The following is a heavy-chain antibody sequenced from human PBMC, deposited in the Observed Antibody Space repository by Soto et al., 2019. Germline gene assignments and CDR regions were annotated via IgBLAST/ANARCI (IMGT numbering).Heavy chain of an antibody. J-gene: IGHJ3*02. V-gene: IGHV4-31*03. CDR3: ARVVVAWSYTFDI. Sequence: PSETLSLTCTVSGGSLCSGGCYWIWLRQHPGKGLEWIGYIYYSGSTYYNPSLRRRVTISVDTSKNQFSLKLSSVTAADTAVYYCARVVVAWSYTFDIWGQGTMVTVSS. CDR2: IYYSGST. D-gene: IGHD2-15*01. CDR1: GGSLCSGGCY.